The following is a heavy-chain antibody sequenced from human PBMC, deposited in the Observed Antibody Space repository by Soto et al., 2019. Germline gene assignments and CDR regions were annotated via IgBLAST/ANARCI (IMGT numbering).Heavy chain of an antibody. Sequence: SETLSLTCAVYGGSFSGYYWSWIRQPPGKGLEWIGEINHSGSTNYNPSLKSRVTISVDTSKNQFSLKLSSVTAADTAVYYCARANLRYFDWLLWEAGWFDPWGQGTLVTVSS. CDR1: GGSFSGYY. D-gene: IGHD3-9*01. CDR3: ARANLRYFDWLLWEAGWFDP. J-gene: IGHJ5*02. CDR2: INHSGST. V-gene: IGHV4-34*01.